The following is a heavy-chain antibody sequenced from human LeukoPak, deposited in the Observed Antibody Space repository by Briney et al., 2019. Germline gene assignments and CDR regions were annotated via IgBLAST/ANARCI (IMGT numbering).Heavy chain of an antibody. J-gene: IGHJ5*02. CDR2: IYHSGST. CDR1: GGSISSGGYS. CDR3: AREPYDILTGYGKNWFAP. D-gene: IGHD3-9*01. Sequence: SETLSLTCAVSGGSISSGGYSWSWIRQPPGQGLEWIGYIYHSGSTYYNPSLKSRVPISVDRSKNQFSLKLSSVTAADMAVYYCAREPYDILTGYGKNWFAPWGQGTLVTVSS. V-gene: IGHV4-30-2*01.